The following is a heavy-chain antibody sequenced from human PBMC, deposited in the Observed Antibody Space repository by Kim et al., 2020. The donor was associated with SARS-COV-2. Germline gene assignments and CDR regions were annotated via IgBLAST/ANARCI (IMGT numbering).Heavy chain of an antibody. CDR3: AHRSSLKGVFDI. CDR1: GFLVTSSGVG. CDR2: IYWDDDS. V-gene: IGHV2-5*02. Sequence: SGPTLVKPTQTLTLTYTCSGFLVTSSGVGVGWIRQPPGTALEWLALIYWDDDSRYSPSLKNRLTITKDTSKNQVLLTVTNVDPVDTATYYCAHRSSLKGVFDIWGRGTMVTVSS. J-gene: IGHJ3*02. D-gene: IGHD2-8*01.